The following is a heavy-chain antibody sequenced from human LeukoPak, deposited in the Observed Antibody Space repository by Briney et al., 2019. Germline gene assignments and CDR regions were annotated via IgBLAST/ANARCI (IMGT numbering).Heavy chain of an antibody. CDR3: ARAGYYYYMDV. CDR2: IYHSGST. V-gene: IGHV4-30-2*01. Sequence: SQTLSLTCTVSGGSISSGGYYWSWIRQPPGMGLEWIGYIYHSGSTYYNPSLKSRVTISVDRSKNQFSLKLSSVTAADTAVYYCARAGYYYYMDVWGKGTTVTVSS. J-gene: IGHJ6*03. CDR1: GGSISSGGYY.